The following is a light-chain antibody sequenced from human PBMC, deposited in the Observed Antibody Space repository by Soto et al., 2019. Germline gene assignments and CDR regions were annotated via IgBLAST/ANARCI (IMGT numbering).Light chain of an antibody. V-gene: IGKV1-39*01. CDR3: QKYNSAPTWT. CDR2: VAT. Sequence: DIQMTQSPLSLSASVGDRVAITFRASQGISSDLNWYQQKPGKAPKLLIYVATRLQSGVPSRFSGSGSGTDFTLTISSLQPEDLATYYCQKYNSAPTWTFGQGTKVDIK. CDR1: QGISSD. J-gene: IGKJ1*01.